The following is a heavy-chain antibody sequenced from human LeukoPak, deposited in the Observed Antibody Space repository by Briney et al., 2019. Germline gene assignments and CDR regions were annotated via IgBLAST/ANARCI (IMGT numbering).Heavy chain of an antibody. CDR2: IYYSGST. J-gene: IGHJ6*02. CDR1: GGSISSYY. D-gene: IGHD4-17*01. V-gene: IGHV4-59*08. CDR3: ARLLVPTTYFYYYYGMDV. Sequence: SETLSLTCTVSGGSISSYYWSWIRQPPGKGLEWIGYIYYSGSTNYNPSLKSRVTISVDTSKNQLSLKLSSVTAADTAVYYCARLLVPTTYFYYYYGMDVWGQGTTVTVSS.